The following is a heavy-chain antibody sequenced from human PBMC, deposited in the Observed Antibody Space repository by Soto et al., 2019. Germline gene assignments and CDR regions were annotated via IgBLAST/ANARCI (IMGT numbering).Heavy chain of an antibody. J-gene: IGHJ4*02. CDR1: GYTFTSYG. CDR3: ARDLYSYGTGGLMGY. V-gene: IGHV1-18*01. D-gene: IGHD5-18*01. Sequence: QVQLVQSGAEVKKPGASVKVSCKASGYTFTSYGISWVRQAPGQGLEWMGWISAYNGNTNYAQKLQGRVTMTTDAATSTAYMELRSLRSDDTAGYYWARDLYSYGTGGLMGYWGQGTLVTVSS. CDR2: ISAYNGNT.